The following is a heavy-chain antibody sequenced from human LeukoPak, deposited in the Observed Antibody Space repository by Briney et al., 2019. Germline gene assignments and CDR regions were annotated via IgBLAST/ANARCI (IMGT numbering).Heavy chain of an antibody. CDR3: SLDCSSTSCYSFDY. D-gene: IGHD2-2*01. CDR1: GFTLTSYG. J-gene: IGHJ4*02. Sequence: PARSMRLSCPASGFTLTSYGIHWVRQAPGKGLGWEAFIRYDGSNKYYADSVKGRFTISRDNSKNTLYLQMNSLRAEDTAVYYCSLDCSSTSCYSFDYWGQGTLVTVSS. CDR2: IRYDGSNK. V-gene: IGHV3-30*02.